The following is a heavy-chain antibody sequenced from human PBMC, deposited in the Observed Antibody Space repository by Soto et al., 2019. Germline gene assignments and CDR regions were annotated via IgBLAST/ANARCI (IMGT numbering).Heavy chain of an antibody. V-gene: IGHV1-46*01. CDR3: ARDKPTDSSGWYPLGY. CDR2: INPSGGST. D-gene: IGHD6-19*01. Sequence: QVQLVQSGAEVKKPGASVKVSCKASGYTFTSYYMHWVRQAPGQGLEWMGIINPSGGSTSYAQKFQGRVTMTRDTSTSTVYMELSSLRSEDTAVYYCARDKPTDSSGWYPLGYWGQGTLVTVSS. J-gene: IGHJ4*02. CDR1: GYTFTSYY.